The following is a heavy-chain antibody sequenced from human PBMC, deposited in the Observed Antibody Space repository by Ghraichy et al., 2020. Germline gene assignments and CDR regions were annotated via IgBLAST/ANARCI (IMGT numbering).Heavy chain of an antibody. CDR3: VRNQQLVRDFHY. CDR1: GGSISSSTYY. CDR2: IYYSGNT. Sequence: SETLSLTCTVSGGSISSSTYYWGWIRQPPGQGLEWIGSIYYSGNTYYNPSLKSRVTISVDTSKNQFSLKLSSVTAADTAVYYCVRNQQLVRDFHYWGQGTLVTVSS. J-gene: IGHJ4*02. D-gene: IGHD6-13*01. V-gene: IGHV4-39*01.